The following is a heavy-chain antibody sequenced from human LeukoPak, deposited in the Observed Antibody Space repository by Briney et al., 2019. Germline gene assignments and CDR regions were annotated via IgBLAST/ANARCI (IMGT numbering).Heavy chain of an antibody. V-gene: IGHV4-61*08. J-gene: IGHJ3*02. CDR3: ARADDDYVWGSYRLDAFDI. D-gene: IGHD3-16*02. Sequence: PSETLSLTCAVSGGSISSGGYSWRWIRQPPGKGLEWIGYIYYSGSTNYNPSLKSRVTISVDTSKNQFSLKLSSVTAADTAVYYCARADDDYVWGSYRLDAFDIWGQGTMVTVSS. CDR2: IYYSGST. CDR1: GGSISSGGYS.